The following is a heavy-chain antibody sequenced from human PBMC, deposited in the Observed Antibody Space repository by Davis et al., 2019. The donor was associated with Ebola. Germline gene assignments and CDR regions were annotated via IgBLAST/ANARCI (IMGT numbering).Heavy chain of an antibody. CDR1: GFTFSDYY. CDR2: ISSSGSTI. J-gene: IGHJ6*02. V-gene: IGHV3-11*01. CDR3: ARGGSSWYHGMDV. Sequence: GESLKISCAASGFTFSDYYMSWIRQAPGKGLEWVSYISSSGSTIYYADSVKGRFTISRDNAKNSLYLQMNSLRAEDTAVYYWARGGSSWYHGMDVWGQGTTVTVSS. D-gene: IGHD6-13*01.